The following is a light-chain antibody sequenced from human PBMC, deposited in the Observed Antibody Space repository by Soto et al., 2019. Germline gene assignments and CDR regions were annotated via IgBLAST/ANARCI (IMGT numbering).Light chain of an antibody. Sequence: QSVLTQPASVSGSPGQSITISCTGTSSDVGGYNYVSWYQQHPGKAPKLMIYEVSNRPSGVSNRFSGSKSGNTASLTISGLQAEDEADYYCLSKTSSISYVFGTGTKV. J-gene: IGLJ1*01. CDR1: SSDVGGYNY. CDR3: LSKTSSISYV. V-gene: IGLV2-14*01. CDR2: EVS.